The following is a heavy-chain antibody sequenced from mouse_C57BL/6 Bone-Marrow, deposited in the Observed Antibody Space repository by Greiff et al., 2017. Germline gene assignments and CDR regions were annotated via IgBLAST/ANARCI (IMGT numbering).Heavy chain of an antibody. V-gene: IGHV1-66*01. CDR2: IYPGSGNT. D-gene: IGHD1-1*02. Sequence: LVESGPELVKPGASVKISCKASGYSFTSYYIHWVKQRPGQGLEWIGWIYPGSGNTKYNEKFKGKATLTADTSSSTAYMQLSSLTSEDSAVYYCARGVMARYYFDYWGQGTTLTVSS. J-gene: IGHJ2*01. CDR3: ARGVMARYYFDY. CDR1: GYSFTSYY.